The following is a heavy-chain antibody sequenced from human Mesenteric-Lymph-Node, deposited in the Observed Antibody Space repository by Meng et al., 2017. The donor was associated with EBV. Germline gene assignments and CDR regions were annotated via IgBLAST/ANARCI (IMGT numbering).Heavy chain of an antibody. CDR2: VHHSGLT. Sequence: LQLQVSGSGLVKPSQSLSLTCTVSGGSVNSGGYSWSWIRQSPEKGLELIGYVHHSGLTYYNPSLETRVIISLERSKNQFSLKLTSVTAADTAVYYCAGGDYVNQFNYWGQGTLVTVSS. J-gene: IGHJ4*02. CDR3: AGGDYVNQFNY. V-gene: IGHV4-30-2*06. CDR1: GGSVNSGGYS. D-gene: IGHD4-17*01.